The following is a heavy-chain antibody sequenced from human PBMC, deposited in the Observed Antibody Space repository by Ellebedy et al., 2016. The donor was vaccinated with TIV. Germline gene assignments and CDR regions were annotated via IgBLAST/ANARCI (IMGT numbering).Heavy chain of an antibody. Sequence: GESLKISXAASGFNSSPYAMHWVRQAPGKGLEWVAVISSDGTIKDYADFVKGRFTISRENAKNSLYLQMNSLSAGDTAVYYCTRGRPEGDGFFDYWGQGTLVTVSS. V-gene: IGHV3-30*03. J-gene: IGHJ4*02. CDR2: ISSDGTIK. CDR1: GFNSSPYA. D-gene: IGHD2-21*02. CDR3: TRGRPEGDGFFDY.